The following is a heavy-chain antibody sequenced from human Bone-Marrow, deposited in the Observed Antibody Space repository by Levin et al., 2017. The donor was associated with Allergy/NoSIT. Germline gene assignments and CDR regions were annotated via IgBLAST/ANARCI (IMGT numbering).Heavy chain of an antibody. J-gene: IGHJ4*02. V-gene: IGHV3-49*03. D-gene: IGHD3-3*01. CDR1: GFTFGAYA. CDR2: IRSTAYGGTT. CDR3: SRDDLRPGPYLHY. Sequence: GSLRLSCTASGFTFGAYAISWFRQPPGRGLEGVGFIRSTAYGGTTEYAASVKGRLTISRDDSKSIAYLQLNSLKTEDTAVYYSSRDDLRPGPYLHYWGQGTLVTVAS.